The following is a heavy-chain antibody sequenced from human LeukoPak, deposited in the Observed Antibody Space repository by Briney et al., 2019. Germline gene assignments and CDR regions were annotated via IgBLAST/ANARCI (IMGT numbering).Heavy chain of an antibody. CDR1: GYTFSIYN. CDR2: INPSGGT. D-gene: IGHD6-13*01. J-gene: IGHJ4*02. V-gene: IGHV1-46*01. CDR3: AREGVAGTGLDY. Sequence: ASVKVPCKASGYTFSIYNMHWVRQAPGQGLEWMGIINPSGGTSYAQKLQGRIIMTRDTSTVYMELSSLRSEDTAVYYCAREGVAGTGLDYWGQGTLVTVSS.